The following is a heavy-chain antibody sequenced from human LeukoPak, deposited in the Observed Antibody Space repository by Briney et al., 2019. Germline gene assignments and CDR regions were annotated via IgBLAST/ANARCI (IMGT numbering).Heavy chain of an antibody. CDR3: AKDLGAAAGTTGHDY. Sequence: GGSLRLSCAASGLTFSSYAMSWIRQAPGKGLEWVSAISGSGGSTYYADSVKGRFTISRDNSKNTLYLQMNSLGAEDTAVYYCAKDLGAAAGTTGHDYWGQGTLVTVSS. J-gene: IGHJ4*02. CDR2: ISGSGGST. D-gene: IGHD6-13*01. CDR1: GLTFSSYA. V-gene: IGHV3-23*01.